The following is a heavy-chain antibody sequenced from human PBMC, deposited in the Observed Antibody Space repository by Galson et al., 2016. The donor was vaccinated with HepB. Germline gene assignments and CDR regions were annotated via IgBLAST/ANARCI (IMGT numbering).Heavy chain of an antibody. J-gene: IGHJ1*01. Sequence: SETLSLTCAVYGGSFSGYYWSWIRQPPGKGLEWIGELNQSGNINYNPSLKSRVTISVDTAKNQFSLKLSSVTAADTAVYFWARATDCRGGSCFSLQHWGQGTLVTVSS. D-gene: IGHD2-15*01. CDR1: GGSFSGYY. CDR3: ARATDCRGGSCFSLQH. CDR2: LNQSGNI. V-gene: IGHV4-34*01.